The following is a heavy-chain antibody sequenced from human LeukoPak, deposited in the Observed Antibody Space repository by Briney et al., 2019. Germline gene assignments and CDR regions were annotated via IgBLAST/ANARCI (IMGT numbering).Heavy chain of an antibody. J-gene: IGHJ4*02. D-gene: IGHD6-19*01. Sequence: SQTLSLTCAISGDSVSSNSAPWNWIRQSPSRGLEWLGRTFYRSKWYNDYIVSVKSRININTDKYKNQFSLQLNSVTPEDTAMYYCAREEESSGWSFDYWGQGTLVTVSS. CDR1: GDSVSSNSAP. V-gene: IGHV6-1*01. CDR3: AREEESSGWSFDY. CDR2: TFYRSKWYN.